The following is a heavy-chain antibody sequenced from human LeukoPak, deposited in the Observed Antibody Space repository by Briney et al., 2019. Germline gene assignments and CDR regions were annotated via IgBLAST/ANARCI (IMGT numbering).Heavy chain of an antibody. CDR3: ARGCGSSWLDAFDI. V-gene: IGHV3-66*01. D-gene: IGHD6-13*01. J-gene: IGHJ3*02. CDR2: IYSGGST. Sequence: GGSLRLSCAASGFTVSSNYMSWVRQAPGKGLEWVSVIYSGGSTYYADSVKGRFTISRDNSKNTLYLRMNSLRAEDTAVYYCARGCGSSWLDAFDIWGQGTMVTVSS. CDR1: GFTVSSNY.